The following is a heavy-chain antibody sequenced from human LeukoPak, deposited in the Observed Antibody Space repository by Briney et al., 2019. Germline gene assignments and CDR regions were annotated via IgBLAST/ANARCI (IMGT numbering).Heavy chain of an antibody. CDR1: GGSLSSYY. V-gene: IGHV4-59*01. D-gene: IGHD6-13*01. CDR2: IYYSGST. J-gene: IGHJ4*02. Sequence: SETLSLTCTVSGGSLSSYYWSWIRQPPGKGLEWIGYIYYSGSTNYNPSLKSRVTISVDTSKNQFSLKLSSVTAADTAVYYCARGIAAADLDYWGQGTLVTVSS. CDR3: ARGIAAADLDY.